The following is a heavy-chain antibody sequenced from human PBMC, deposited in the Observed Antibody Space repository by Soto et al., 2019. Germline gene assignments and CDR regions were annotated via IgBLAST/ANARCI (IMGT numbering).Heavy chain of an antibody. V-gene: IGHV1-46*01. Sequence: GASAEVSWKASGDGFTDYYMRWVRQAPRPGLEWMGIVNPSDGRPIYTQKFQGRVTMTRDTSTTTVYMQMSSLTSEDTAVYYCAISQGGTGPFNYWGQGTLVPVSS. CDR2: VNPSDGRP. CDR3: AISQGGTGPFNY. CDR1: GDGFTDYY. J-gene: IGHJ4*02. D-gene: IGHD1-1*01.